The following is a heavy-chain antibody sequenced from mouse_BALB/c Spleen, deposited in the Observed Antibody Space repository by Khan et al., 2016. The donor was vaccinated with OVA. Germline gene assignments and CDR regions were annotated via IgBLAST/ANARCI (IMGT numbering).Heavy chain of an antibody. CDR3: ARRGLDGIFAY. D-gene: IGHD2-1*01. J-gene: IGHJ3*01. CDR1: GYSFTTYW. CDR2: INPSTGYT. V-gene: IGHV1-7*01. Sequence: VQLQQSGAERAKPGASVKMSCKASGYSFTTYWMHWVKQRPGQGLEWIGYINPSTGYTEYNQKFKDKATLTTDKSSSTAYMQLSSLTSEDSAVYYCARRGLDGIFAYWGQGTLVTVSA.